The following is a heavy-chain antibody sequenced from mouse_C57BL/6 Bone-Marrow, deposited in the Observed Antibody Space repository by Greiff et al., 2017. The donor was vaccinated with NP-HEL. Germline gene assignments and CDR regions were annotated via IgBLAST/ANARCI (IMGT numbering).Heavy chain of an antibody. D-gene: IGHD2-4*01. V-gene: IGHV2-2*01. J-gene: IGHJ4*01. CDR1: GFSLTSYG. CDR2: IWSGGST. CDR3: ARNNDYDEGYAMDY. Sequence: QVQLQQSGPGLVQPSQSLSITCTVSGFSLTSYGVHWVRQSPGEGLEWLGVIWSGGSTDYNAAFISRLTISKDNSKSQVFFKMNSLQADDTAIYYCARNNDYDEGYAMDYWGQGTSVTVSS.